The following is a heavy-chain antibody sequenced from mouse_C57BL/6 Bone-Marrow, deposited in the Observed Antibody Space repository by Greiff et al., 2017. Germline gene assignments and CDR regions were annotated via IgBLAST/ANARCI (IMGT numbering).Heavy chain of an antibody. CDR3: ASRFAY. CDR2: INPSSGYT. Sequence: QVQLQQSGADLAKPGASVKLSCTASGYTFTSYWMHWVKQRPGQGLEWIGYINPSSGYTKYNQKFKGKATLPADKSSSTAYLQLSSLTYEDSADYYGASRFAYWGQGTLLTVSA. J-gene: IGHJ3*01. V-gene: IGHV1-7*01. CDR1: GYTFTSYW.